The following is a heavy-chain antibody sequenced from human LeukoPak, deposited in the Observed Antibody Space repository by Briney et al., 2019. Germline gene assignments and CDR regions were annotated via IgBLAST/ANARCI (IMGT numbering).Heavy chain of an antibody. CDR2: INHSGST. Sequence: SETLSLTCAVYGGSFSGYYWSWIRQPPGKGLEWIGEINHSGSTNYNPSLKSRVTISVDTSKNQFSLKLSSVTAADTAVHYCARGDYGEDYWGQGTLVTVSS. CDR3: ARGDYGEDY. CDR1: GGSFSGYY. J-gene: IGHJ4*02. V-gene: IGHV4-34*01. D-gene: IGHD4-17*01.